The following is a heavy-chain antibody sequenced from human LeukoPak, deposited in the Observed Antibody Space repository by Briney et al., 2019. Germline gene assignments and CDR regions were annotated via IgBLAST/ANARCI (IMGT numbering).Heavy chain of an antibody. CDR2: ISWNSGSI. D-gene: IGHD3-22*01. J-gene: IGHJ4*02. Sequence: GGSLRLSCAASGFTFDDYAMHWVRQAPGKGLEWVSGISWNSGSIGYADSVKGRFTISRDNAKNSLYLQMNSLRAEDTALYYCAKDKGDYYDSSGQYPRYFDYWGQGTLVTVSS. CDR3: AKDKGDYYDSSGQYPRYFDY. CDR1: GFTFDDYA. V-gene: IGHV3-9*01.